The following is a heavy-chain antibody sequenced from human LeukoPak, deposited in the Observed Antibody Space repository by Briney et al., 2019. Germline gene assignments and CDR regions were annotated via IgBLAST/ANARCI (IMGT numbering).Heavy chain of an antibody. V-gene: IGHV4-34*01. Sequence: SETLSLTCAVYGGSFSGYYWSWIRQPPGKGLEWIGEINHSGSTNYNPSLKSRVTISVDTSKNQFSLTLSSVTAADTAVYYCARGYSNFTMIVVVKGAFDIWGQGTMVTVSS. CDR3: ARGYSNFTMIVVVKGAFDI. CDR1: GGSFSGYY. J-gene: IGHJ3*02. D-gene: IGHD3-22*01. CDR2: INHSGST.